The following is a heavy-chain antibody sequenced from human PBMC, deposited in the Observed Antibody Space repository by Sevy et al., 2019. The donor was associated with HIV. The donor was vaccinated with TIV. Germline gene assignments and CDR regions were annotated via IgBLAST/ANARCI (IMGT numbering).Heavy chain of an antibody. Sequence: GGSLRLSCAASRFTFSTYAMHWVRQAPGKGLEWVAVISYDGSTEYYADSVKGRFTISRDNSKNTLYLQLNTLRVEDTAVYYCAPDSGYDPYFVVGAYWGQGTLVTVSS. CDR1: RFTFSTYA. D-gene: IGHD2-21*01. V-gene: IGHV3-30-3*01. CDR2: ISYDGSTE. CDR3: APDSGYDPYFVVGAY. J-gene: IGHJ4*02.